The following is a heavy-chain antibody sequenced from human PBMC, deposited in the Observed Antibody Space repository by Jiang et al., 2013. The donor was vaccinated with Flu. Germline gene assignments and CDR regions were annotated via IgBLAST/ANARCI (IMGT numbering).Heavy chain of an antibody. J-gene: IGHJ6*04. Sequence: KWYNDYAVSVKSRITINADTSKNQFSLQLSSVTPEDTAVYYCARVAYASSPVWGKGTTVTVSS. D-gene: IGHD2-8*01. CDR3: ARVAYASSPV. CDR2: KWYN. V-gene: IGHV6-1*01.